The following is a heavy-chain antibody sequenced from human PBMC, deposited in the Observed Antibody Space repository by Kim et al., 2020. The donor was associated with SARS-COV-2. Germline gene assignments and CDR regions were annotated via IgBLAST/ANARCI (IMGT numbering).Heavy chain of an antibody. Sequence: GGSLRLSCAASGFTFSSYSMNWVRQAPGKGLEWVSSISSSSSYIYYADSVKGRFTISRDNAKNSLYLQMNSLRAEDTAVYYCATNPSDIAVTGNNWSVWGQGTTVTVSS. CDR1: GFTFSSYS. V-gene: IGHV3-21*01. D-gene: IGHD6-19*01. CDR3: ATNPSDIAVTGNNWSV. J-gene: IGHJ6*02. CDR2: ISSSSSYI.